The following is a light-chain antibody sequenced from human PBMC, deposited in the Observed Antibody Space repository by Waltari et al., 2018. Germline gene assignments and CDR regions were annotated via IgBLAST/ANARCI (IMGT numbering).Light chain of an antibody. Sequence: QSALTQPPSASGSPGQSVTISCTGTSSDVGAYDYVSWYQHNPGKAPKLLISEVSKRPSGVPDRFSGSRSGNTASLTVSGLQAEDEADYYCSSYAGSNNLVFGGGTKLTVL. CDR2: EVS. V-gene: IGLV2-8*01. CDR1: SSDVGAYDY. CDR3: SSYAGSNNLV. J-gene: IGLJ2*01.